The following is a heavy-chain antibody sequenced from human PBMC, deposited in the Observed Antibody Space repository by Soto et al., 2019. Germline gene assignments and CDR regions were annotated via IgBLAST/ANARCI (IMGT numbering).Heavy chain of an antibody. V-gene: IGHV3-21*01. CDR2: ISSSSSYI. Sequence: GSLRLSCAASGFTFSSYSMNWVRQAPGKGLEWVSSISSSSSYIYYADSVKGRFTISRDNAKNSLYLQMNSLRAEDTAVYYCARDDWGNYYYYGMDVWGQGTTVTVYS. J-gene: IGHJ6*02. CDR3: ARDDWGNYYYYGMDV. D-gene: IGHD7-27*01. CDR1: GFTFSSYS.